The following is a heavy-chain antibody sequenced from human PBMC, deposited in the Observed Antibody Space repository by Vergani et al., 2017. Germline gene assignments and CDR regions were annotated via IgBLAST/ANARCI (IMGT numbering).Heavy chain of an antibody. D-gene: IGHD3-10*01. V-gene: IGHV4-59*01. Sequence: QVQLQESGPGLVKPSETLSLTCTVSGGSISSYYWSWIRQPPGKGLEWIGYISYSGSTNYNPSLKSRVTISVDTSKNQFSLKLSSVTAADTAVYYCARVELFAPSDYYGMDVWGQGTTVTVSS. J-gene: IGHJ6*02. CDR2: ISYSGST. CDR1: GGSISSYY. CDR3: ARVELFAPSDYYGMDV.